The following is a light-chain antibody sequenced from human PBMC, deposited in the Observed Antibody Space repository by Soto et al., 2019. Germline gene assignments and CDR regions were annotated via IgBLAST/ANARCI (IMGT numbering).Light chain of an antibody. J-gene: IGKJ2*01. Sequence: EIVLTQSPATLSLSPGERATLSCRASRSVGTSLAWYQQKPGQAPRLLIYDASNRATGFPARFSGSGSGTDFPLTISSLEPEDFAVYYCQQRTNWPPYAFGQGTKLEIK. V-gene: IGKV3-11*01. CDR2: DAS. CDR3: QQRTNWPPYA. CDR1: RSVGTS.